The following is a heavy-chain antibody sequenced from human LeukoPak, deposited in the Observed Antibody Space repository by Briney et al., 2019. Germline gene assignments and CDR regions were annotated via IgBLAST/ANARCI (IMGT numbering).Heavy chain of an antibody. V-gene: IGHV4-34*01. Sequence: KPSETLSLTCAVYGGSFSGYYWSWIRQPPGKGLEWIGEINHSGSTNYNPSLKSRVTISVDTSKNQFSLKLSSVTAADTAVYYCARSHGGNSGRSEYYYYYYYMDVWGKRTTVTVSS. J-gene: IGHJ6*03. CDR3: ARSHGGNSGRSEYYYYYYYMDV. CDR1: GGSFSGYY. CDR2: INHSGST. D-gene: IGHD4-23*01.